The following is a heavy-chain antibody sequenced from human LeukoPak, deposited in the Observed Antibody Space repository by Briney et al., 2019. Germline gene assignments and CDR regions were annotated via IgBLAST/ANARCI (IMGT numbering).Heavy chain of an antibody. V-gene: IGHV1-69*13. CDR3: ASCSGGSCYPMGIGY. CDR1: GGTFSSYA. D-gene: IGHD2-15*01. CDR2: IIPIFGTA. J-gene: IGHJ4*02. Sequence: SVKVSCKASGGTFSSYAISWVRQAPGQGLGWMGGIIPIFGTANYAQKFQGRVTITADESTSTAYVELSSLRSDDTAVYYCASCSGGSCYPMGIGYWGQGTLVTVSS.